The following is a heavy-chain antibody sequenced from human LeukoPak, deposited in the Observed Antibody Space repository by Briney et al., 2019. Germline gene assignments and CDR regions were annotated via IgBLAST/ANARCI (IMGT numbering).Heavy chain of an antibody. J-gene: IGHJ4*02. CDR3: ARPVWWLAPFDY. D-gene: IGHD6-19*01. Sequence: SETLSLTCAVYGGSFSGYYWSWIRQPPGKGLEWIGEINHSGSTNYNPSLKSRVTISVDTSKNQFSLKLSSVTAADTAVYYCARPVWWLAPFDYWGQGTLVTVSS. CDR2: INHSGST. CDR1: GGSFSGYY. V-gene: IGHV4-34*01.